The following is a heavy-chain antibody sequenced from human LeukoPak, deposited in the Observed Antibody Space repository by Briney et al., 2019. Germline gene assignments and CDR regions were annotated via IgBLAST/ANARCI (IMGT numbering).Heavy chain of an antibody. CDR2: MSYSGST. Sequence: SETLSLTCTVSGGSISSSGYYWGWIRQPPGKGLECIGIMSYSGSTYYNPSLKSRVTMSVATSKNHFSLMLSSVTAADTAVYYCARQIYYDRRGYFSFNCGQGTLVTASS. J-gene: IGHJ4*02. CDR1: GGSISSSGYY. CDR3: ARQIYYDRRGYFSFN. V-gene: IGHV4-39*01. D-gene: IGHD3-22*01.